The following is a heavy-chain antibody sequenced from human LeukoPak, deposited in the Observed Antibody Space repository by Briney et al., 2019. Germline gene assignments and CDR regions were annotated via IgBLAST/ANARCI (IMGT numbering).Heavy chain of an antibody. V-gene: IGHV4-34*01. Sequence: SETLSLTRSVYGGPFSGYYWIWIRQPPGKGREWIVEINHSGITNYNPSPKSRVIISVDTSKSQFSLKLSSVTAADTAVYYCASAGSGSYFSWGQGTLVTVSS. D-gene: IGHD3-10*01. CDR2: INHSGIT. CDR1: GGPFSGYY. J-gene: IGHJ4*02. CDR3: ASAGSGSYFS.